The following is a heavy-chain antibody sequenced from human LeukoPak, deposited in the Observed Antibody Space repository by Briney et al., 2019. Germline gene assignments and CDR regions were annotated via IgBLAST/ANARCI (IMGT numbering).Heavy chain of an antibody. Sequence: GGSLRLSCAASGFTFSGFWMHWVRQAPGKGLVWVSCISFDGSDATYADSVKGRFTVSRDLSKNTLYLQMNSLTLEDTAVYYCAKLVDYCEGRTCFTTYYYTDIWGKGTTVTVSS. J-gene: IGHJ6*03. V-gene: IGHV3-74*01. CDR1: GFTFSGFW. CDR3: AKLVDYCEGRTCFTTYYYTDI. D-gene: IGHD4/OR15-4a*01. CDR2: ISFDGSDA.